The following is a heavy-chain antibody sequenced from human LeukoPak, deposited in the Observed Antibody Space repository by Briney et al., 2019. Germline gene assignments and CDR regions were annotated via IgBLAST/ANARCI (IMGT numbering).Heavy chain of an antibody. CDR3: ARIRSRKWGFDY. D-gene: IGHD1-26*01. CDR1: GGSISTSNYY. V-gene: IGHV4-39*07. J-gene: IGHJ4*02. CDR2: IFYSGST. Sequence: PSETLSLTCTVSGGSISTSNYYWGWIRQPPGKGLEWIGNIFYSGSTYYSPSLKSRVTISLDTSRNQFSLKLNSVTAADTAVYYCARIRSRKWGFDYWGQGTLVTVSS.